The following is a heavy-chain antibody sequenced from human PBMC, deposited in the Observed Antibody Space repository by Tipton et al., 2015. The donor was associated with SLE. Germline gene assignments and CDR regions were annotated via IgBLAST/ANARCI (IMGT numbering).Heavy chain of an antibody. V-gene: IGHV3-7*01. CDR2: INRGGSEK. D-gene: IGHD2-21*01. J-gene: IGHJ3*02. CDR1: GFTFSMYW. CDR3: ARVSVAPDAFDM. Sequence: SLRLSCAPSGFTFSMYWMRWVRQGPGKGLEWVAYINRGGSEKYYGDSVKGRFTISRDNAKNSLSLQMNSLGAEDTAVYYCARVSVAPDAFDMWGQWTVVTVSS.